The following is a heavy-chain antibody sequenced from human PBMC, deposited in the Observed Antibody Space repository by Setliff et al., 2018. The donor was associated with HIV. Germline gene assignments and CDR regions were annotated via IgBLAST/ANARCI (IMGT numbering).Heavy chain of an antibody. CDR1: GGSINSGGYY. J-gene: IGHJ4*02. V-gene: IGHV4-31*03. D-gene: IGHD2-2*01. Sequence: SETLSLTCTVSGGSINSGGYYWSWLRQHPGKGLEWIGYIYYKRNTYYNPSLKSRVSVSLDTSKNQFSLQLSSVTAADTAVYYCAREAPADSSSTSYYFDYWGQGTLVTVSS. CDR2: IYYKRNT. CDR3: AREAPADSSSTSYYFDY.